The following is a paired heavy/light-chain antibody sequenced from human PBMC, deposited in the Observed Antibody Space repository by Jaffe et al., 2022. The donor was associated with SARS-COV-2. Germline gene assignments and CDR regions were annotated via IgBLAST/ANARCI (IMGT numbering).Light chain of an antibody. CDR3: SVWDSRLSVWV. Sequence: QAGLTQPPSVSKGLRQTATLTCTGDSSNVGDQGAAWLQQHQGHPPKLLSYRNNNRPSGISERFSASRSGNIASLTITGLQPEDEADYYCSVWDSRLSVWVFGGGTKLTVL. CDR1: SSNVGDQG. V-gene: IGLV10-54*04. CDR2: RNN. J-gene: IGLJ3*02.
Heavy chain of an antibody. D-gene: IGHD3-22*01. CDR2: LSYDGSSY. CDR3: AKGRPSYHDTPVYYYDFDS. J-gene: IGHJ4*02. Sequence: QVQLVESGGGVVQPGRSLRLSCAASGFTFSNYGMHWVRQAPDKGLEWAAVLSYDGSSYYYAESVKGRFTISRDNSKNTLYLQMNSLRVEDTAVYYCAKGRPSYHDTPVYYYDFDSWGQGTLVTVSS. V-gene: IGHV3-30*18. CDR1: GFTFSNYG.